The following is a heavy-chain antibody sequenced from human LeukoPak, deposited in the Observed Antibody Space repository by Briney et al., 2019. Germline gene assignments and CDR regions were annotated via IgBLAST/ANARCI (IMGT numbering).Heavy chain of an antibody. V-gene: IGHV1-3*01. J-gene: IGHJ4*02. CDR2: INGGNGET. CDR3: ARGWWDLGEIPF. Sequence: ASVKVSCKGSGYTSSAYVLHWVRQAPGQSLEWMGWINGGNGETRYSENFHGRVTITRDAAAKTSYMELSSLGPEDTAVYYCARGWWDLGEIPFWGQGTL. D-gene: IGHD1-26*01. CDR1: GYTSSAYV.